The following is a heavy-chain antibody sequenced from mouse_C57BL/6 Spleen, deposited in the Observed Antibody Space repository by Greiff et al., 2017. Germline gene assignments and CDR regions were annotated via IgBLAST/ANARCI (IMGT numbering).Heavy chain of an antibody. CDR3: VRDGGTTVPYYAMDY. V-gene: IGHV10-3*01. J-gene: IGHJ4*01. CDR2: IISKSSNSAT. Sequence: EVQLQESGGGLVQPKGSLKLSCAASGFTFNTYAMHWVRQAPGKGLEWVASIISKSSNSATYYADSVKDRFTISRYDSQSMLYLQMKNLKTEDTAMYYCVRDGGTTVPYYAMDYWGQGTSVTVSS. D-gene: IGHD1-1*01. CDR1: GFTFNTYA.